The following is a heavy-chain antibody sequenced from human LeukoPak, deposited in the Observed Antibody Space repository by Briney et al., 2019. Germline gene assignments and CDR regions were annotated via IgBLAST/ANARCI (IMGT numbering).Heavy chain of an antibody. J-gene: IGHJ5*02. Sequence: GGSLRLSCAASGFTFSNAWMGWVRQAPGKGLEWVGRIKSKTDGGTTDYAAPVKGRFTISRDDSKNTLYLQMNSLKTEDTAVYYCTTVLLWFGELLSDWFDPWGQGTLVTVSS. CDR3: TTVLLWFGELLSDWFDP. CDR1: GFTFSNAW. V-gene: IGHV3-15*01. D-gene: IGHD3-10*01. CDR2: IKSKTDGGTT.